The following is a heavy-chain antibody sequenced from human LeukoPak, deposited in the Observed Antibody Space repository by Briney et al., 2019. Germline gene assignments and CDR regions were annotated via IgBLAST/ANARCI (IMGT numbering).Heavy chain of an antibody. CDR3: SQAGLELATISPFDI. J-gene: IGHJ3*02. Sequence: SLRLSCAASGFTLGNYAMSWVGRAPRNRLDWVSAISGPAFTTYYADSVKGRFTLPRDNCKETMYFQIDCLPCEPTAVYYFSQAGLELATISPFDIWGQGTMVSVSS. CDR2: ISGPAFTT. CDR1: GFTLGNYA. D-gene: IGHD5-24*01. V-gene: IGHV3-23*01.